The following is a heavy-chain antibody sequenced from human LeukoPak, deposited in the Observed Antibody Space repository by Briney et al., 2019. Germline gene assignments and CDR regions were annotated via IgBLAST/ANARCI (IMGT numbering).Heavy chain of an antibody. Sequence: SVKVSCKASGCTFSSYSISWVRQAPGQGLEWMGGIIPIFGTANYAQKFQGRVTITADKSKRTGYMELSRLRSEDTAVYYCALGGYYGILTGYYVGYDFDLWGEGTMVTVSS. CDR3: ALGGYYGILTGYYVGYDFDL. J-gene: IGHJ3*01. CDR2: IIPIFGTA. CDR1: GCTFSSYS. V-gene: IGHV1-69*06. D-gene: IGHD3-9*01.